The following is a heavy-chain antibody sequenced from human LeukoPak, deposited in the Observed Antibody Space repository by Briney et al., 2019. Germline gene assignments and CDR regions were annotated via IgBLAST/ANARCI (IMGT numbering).Heavy chain of an antibody. CDR1: GGSISSYY. CDR3: ASLIGTTISDYYYGMDV. CDR2: VYYSGST. D-gene: IGHD3-9*01. V-gene: IGHV4-59*08. Sequence: SETLSLTCTVSGGSISSYYWSWIRQPPGKGLEWIAYVYYSGSTYYNPSLKSRVTISVDTSKNQFSLKLSSVTAADTAVYYCASLIGTTISDYYYGMDVWGQGTTVTVSS. J-gene: IGHJ6*02.